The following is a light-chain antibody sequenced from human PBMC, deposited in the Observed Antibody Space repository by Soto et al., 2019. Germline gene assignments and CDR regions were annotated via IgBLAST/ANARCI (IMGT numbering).Light chain of an antibody. CDR1: QRISRY. V-gene: IGKV1-39*01. CDR2: AAS. CDR3: QQSHSTPT. J-gene: IGKJ1*01. Sequence: DIQMTQSPSSLSASVGDRVTITCRASQRISRYLNWYQQKPGKAPKLLIYAASTLQSGVPSRFSGSGSGTVFTLTISSLQPEDFATYYCQQSHSTPTFGQGTKVDIK.